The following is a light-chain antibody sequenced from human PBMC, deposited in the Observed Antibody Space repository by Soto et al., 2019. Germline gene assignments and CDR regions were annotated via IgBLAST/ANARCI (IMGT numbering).Light chain of an antibody. CDR3: QQYGSSPT. V-gene: IGKV3-20*01. CDR1: QSVSSSY. Sequence: EIVLTQSPGTLSLSPGERATLSCRSSQSVSSSYLAWYQHKPGQAPRLLIYDVSSRATGIPDRFSGSGSGTDVTLTISRLEPEDFAVYYCQQYGSSPTFGQGTKVEIK. CDR2: DVS. J-gene: IGKJ1*01.